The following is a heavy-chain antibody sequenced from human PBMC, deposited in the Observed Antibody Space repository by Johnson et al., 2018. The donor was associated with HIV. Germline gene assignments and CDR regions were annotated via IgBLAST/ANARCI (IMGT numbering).Heavy chain of an antibody. J-gene: IGHJ3*02. CDR2: ISGSGGST. D-gene: IGHD2-2*01. Sequence: VQLVESGGGLVQPGGSLRLSCAASGFTFSSYAMSWVRQAPGKGLEWVAVISGSGGSTYYADSVKGRFTIPRDNSKNTLYLQMNSLRAEDTAVYYCAKAGDLYCSSTSCYVGAFDIWGQGTMVTVSS. CDR3: AKAGDLYCSSTSCYVGAFDI. V-gene: IGHV3-23*04. CDR1: GFTFSSYA.